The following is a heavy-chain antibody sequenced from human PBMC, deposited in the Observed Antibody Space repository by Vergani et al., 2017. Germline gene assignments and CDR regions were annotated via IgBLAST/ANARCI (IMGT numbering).Heavy chain of an antibody. CDR2: MNPNSGNT. Sequence: QVQLVQSGAEVKKPGASVKVSCKASGYTFTSYDINWVRQATGQGLEWMGWMNPNSGNTGYAQKFQGRVTMTRNTCISTAYMELSSLRSEDTAVYYCARGPYSSGWYGYYYYMDVWGKGTTVTVSS. V-gene: IGHV1-8*01. CDR3: ARGPYSSGWYGYYYYMDV. CDR1: GYTFTSYD. D-gene: IGHD6-19*01. J-gene: IGHJ6*03.